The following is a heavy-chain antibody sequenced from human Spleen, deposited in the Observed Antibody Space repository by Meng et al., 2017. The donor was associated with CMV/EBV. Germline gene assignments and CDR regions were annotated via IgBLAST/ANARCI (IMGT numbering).Heavy chain of an antibody. CDR2: INHSGST. V-gene: IGHV4-34*01. CDR1: GGSFSGYY. Sequence: SETLSLTCAVYGGSFSGYYWSWIRQPPGKGLEWIGEINHSGSTNYNPSLKSRVTISVDTSKNQFSLKLSSVTAADTAVYYCARGHYDSSGYYLPWGQGTLVTVSS. J-gene: IGHJ5*02. D-gene: IGHD3-22*01. CDR3: ARGHYDSSGYYLP.